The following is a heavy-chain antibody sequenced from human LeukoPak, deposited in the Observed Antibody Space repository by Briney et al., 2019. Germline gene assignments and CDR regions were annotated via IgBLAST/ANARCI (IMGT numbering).Heavy chain of an antibody. CDR2: IHYSRTT. J-gene: IGHJ4*02. CDR3: ARHDGRGGATMGALDS. D-gene: IGHD5-12*01. CDR1: GGSISSGSHH. V-gene: IGHV4-39*01. Sequence: PSETLSLTCTVSGGSISSGSHHWGWFRQSPGKGLEWIGSIHYSRTTYHNPSFNSRVTISEVTSKNQFSLQLNSVTAADTAVYYCARHDGRGGATMGALDSWGQGSLVTVSS.